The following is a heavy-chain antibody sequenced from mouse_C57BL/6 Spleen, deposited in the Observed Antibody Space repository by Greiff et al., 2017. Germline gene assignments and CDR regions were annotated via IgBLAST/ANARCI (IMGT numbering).Heavy chain of an antibody. V-gene: IGHV2-5*01. J-gene: IGHJ3*01. D-gene: IGHD2-13*01. Sequence: VKLQESGPGLVQPSQSLSITCTVSGFSLTSYGVHWVRQSPGKGLEWLGVIWRGGSTDYNAAFMSRLSITKDNSKSQVFFKMTSLQADDTAIYYCAKNSYSDNLFAYWGQGTLVTVSA. CDR3: AKNSYSDNLFAY. CDR2: IWRGGST. CDR1: GFSLTSYG.